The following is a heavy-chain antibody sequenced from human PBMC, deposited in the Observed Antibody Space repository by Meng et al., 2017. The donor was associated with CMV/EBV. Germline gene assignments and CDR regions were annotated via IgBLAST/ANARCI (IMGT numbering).Heavy chain of an antibody. CDR2: ISGSGGST. D-gene: IGHD3-10*01. Sequence: GESLKIACAASGFTFSSYAMSWVRQAPGKGLEWVSAISGSGGSTYYADSVKGRFTISRDNSKNTLYLQMNSLRAEDTAVYYCAKERPYYYSSGSYSGGYYMDDWGQGTLVTVSS. CDR3: AKERPYYYSSGSYSGGYYMDD. J-gene: IGHJ4*02. CDR1: GFTFSSYA. V-gene: IGHV3-23*01.